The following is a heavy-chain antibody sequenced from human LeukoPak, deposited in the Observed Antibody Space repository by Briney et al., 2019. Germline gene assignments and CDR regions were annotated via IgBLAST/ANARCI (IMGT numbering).Heavy chain of an antibody. CDR3: AKYAPPTTVVTRFFDY. CDR1: GFTFRFYW. CDR2: IHQDGGER. D-gene: IGHD4-23*01. J-gene: IGHJ4*02. V-gene: IGHV3-7*03. Sequence: GGSLRLSCTASGFTFRFYWMSWVRQAPGKGLEWVANIHQDGGERYYVDSVKGRFSVSRDNAKNSLYLQMNSLRAEDTAVYYCAKYAPPTTVVTRFFDYWGQGTLVTVSS.